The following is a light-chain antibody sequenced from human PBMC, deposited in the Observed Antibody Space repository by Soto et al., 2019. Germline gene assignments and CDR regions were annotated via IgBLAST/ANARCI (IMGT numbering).Light chain of an antibody. Sequence: EIVLTQSPGTLSLSPGERATLSCRASQSVGRRYIAWYQQKPGQATRLLIYGASSRATGIPDKFSGGGSGTDFTLTISRLEPEDFAVYYCQQYGGSPPYTFGQGTKLDIK. V-gene: IGKV3-20*01. CDR1: QSVGRRY. J-gene: IGKJ2*01. CDR2: GAS. CDR3: QQYGGSPPYT.